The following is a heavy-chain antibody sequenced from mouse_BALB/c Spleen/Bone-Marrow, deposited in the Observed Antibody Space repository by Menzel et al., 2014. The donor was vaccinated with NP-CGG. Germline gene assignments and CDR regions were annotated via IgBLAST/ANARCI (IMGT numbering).Heavy chain of an antibody. CDR2: IRNKANGYTT. D-gene: IGHD1-1*02. CDR1: GFTFTDYY. J-gene: IGHJ2*01. Sequence: EVQGVESGGGLVQPGGSLRLSCATSGFTFTDYYMNWVRQPPGKALEWLGFIRNKANGYTTEYSASVKGRFTIPRDNSQSILYLQMNTLRAEDSATYYCARDKGGILFDYWGQGTTLTVSS. V-gene: IGHV7-3*02. CDR3: ARDKGGILFDY.